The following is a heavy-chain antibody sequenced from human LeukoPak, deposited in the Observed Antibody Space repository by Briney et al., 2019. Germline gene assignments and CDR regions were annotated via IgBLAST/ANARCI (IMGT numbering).Heavy chain of an antibody. J-gene: IGHJ1*01. V-gene: IGHV4-39*01. CDR1: GGSISSSSYY. D-gene: IGHD2-2*02. CDR2: IYYSGST. CDR3: ARLDIVVVPAAIGGYFQH. Sequence: SETLSLTCTVSGGSISSSSYYWGWIRQPPGKGLEWIGSIYYSGSTYYNPSLKSRVTISVDTSKNQFSLKLSSVTAADTAVYYCARLDIVVVPAAIGGYFQHWGQGTLVTVSS.